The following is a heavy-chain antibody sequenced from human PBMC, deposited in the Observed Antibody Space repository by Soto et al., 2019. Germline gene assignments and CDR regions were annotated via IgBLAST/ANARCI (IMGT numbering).Heavy chain of an antibody. Sequence: SETLSLTCTVSGGSISSYYWSWIRQPPGKGLEWIGYIYYSGSTNYNPSLKSRVTISVDTSKNQFSLKLSSVTAADTAVYCCARAGGGGSYLYYYYYGMDVWGQGTTVTVSS. D-gene: IGHD1-26*01. CDR2: IYYSGST. CDR3: ARAGGGGSYLYYYYYGMDV. V-gene: IGHV4-59*01. CDR1: GGSISSYY. J-gene: IGHJ6*02.